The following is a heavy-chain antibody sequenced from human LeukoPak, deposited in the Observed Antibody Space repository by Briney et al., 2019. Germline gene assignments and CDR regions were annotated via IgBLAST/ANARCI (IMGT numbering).Heavy chain of an antibody. CDR1: GGSFSGYY. J-gene: IGHJ5*02. CDR3: ARGSSITIFGVARVRGESNWFDP. Sequence: PSETLSLTCAVYGGSFSGYYWSWIRQPPGKGLEWIGEINHSGSTNYNPSLKSRVTISVDTSKNQFSLKLSSVTAADTAVYYCARGSSITIFGVARVRGESNWFDPWGQGTLVTVSS. CDR2: INHSGST. D-gene: IGHD3-3*01. V-gene: IGHV4-34*01.